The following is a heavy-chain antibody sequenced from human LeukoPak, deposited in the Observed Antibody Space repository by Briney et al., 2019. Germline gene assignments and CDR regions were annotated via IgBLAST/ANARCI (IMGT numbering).Heavy chain of an antibody. Sequence: SETLSLTCTVSGGSISSGGYYWSWIRQHPGKGLEWIGYIYYSGSTYYNPSLKSRVTISVDTSKNQFSLKLSSVTAADTAVYYCARGDILTGSIGSWFDPWGQGTLVTVSS. CDR2: IYYSGST. V-gene: IGHV4-31*03. J-gene: IGHJ5*02. D-gene: IGHD3-9*01. CDR1: GGSISSGGYY. CDR3: ARGDILTGSIGSWFDP.